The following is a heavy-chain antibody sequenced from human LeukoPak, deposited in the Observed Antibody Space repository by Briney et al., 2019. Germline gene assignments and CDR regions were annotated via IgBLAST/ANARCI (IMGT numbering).Heavy chain of an antibody. CDR3: AREVHDYVWGSQHDAFDI. CDR2: IYTSGST. D-gene: IGHD3-16*01. V-gene: IGHV4-61*02. CDR1: GGSISSGSYY. Sequence: SQTLSLTCTVSGGSISSGSYYWSWIRQPAGKGLEWIGRIYTSGSTNYNPSLKSRVTISVDTSKNHFSLKLSSVTAAGTAVYYCAREVHDYVWGSQHDAFDIWGQGTMVTVSS. J-gene: IGHJ3*02.